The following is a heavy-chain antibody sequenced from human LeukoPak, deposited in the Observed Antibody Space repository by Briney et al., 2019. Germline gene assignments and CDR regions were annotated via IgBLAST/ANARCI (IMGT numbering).Heavy chain of an antibody. CDR3: ATRGSYGGPNLDY. CDR1: GGTFSSYT. CDR2: VIHILGIA. J-gene: IGHJ4*02. V-gene: IGHV1-69*02. D-gene: IGHD4-23*01. Sequence: SVKVSCKASGGTFSSYTISWVGRAPGQGLEWIGRVIHILGIANYAQKFQGRVTITADKPTSTAYMELRSLRSEDTAVYYCATRGSYGGPNLDYWGQGTLVTVSS.